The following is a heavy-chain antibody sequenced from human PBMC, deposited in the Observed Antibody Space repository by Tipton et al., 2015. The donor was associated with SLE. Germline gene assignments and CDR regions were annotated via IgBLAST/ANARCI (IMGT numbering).Heavy chain of an antibody. V-gene: IGHV4-59*01. Sequence: TLSLTCTVSGGSIRSYYWSWIRLTPGKGLEWIGDIYYRGSPYYRESTTYNPSLESRATMSLDTPKNQFSLKLNSATAADTAVYYCAKAYGVVGGQVPYWYFDLWGRGTLVSVSS. CDR3: AKAYGVVGGQVPYWYFDL. CDR2: IYYRGSPYYREST. J-gene: IGHJ2*01. CDR1: GGSIRSYY. D-gene: IGHD1-26*01.